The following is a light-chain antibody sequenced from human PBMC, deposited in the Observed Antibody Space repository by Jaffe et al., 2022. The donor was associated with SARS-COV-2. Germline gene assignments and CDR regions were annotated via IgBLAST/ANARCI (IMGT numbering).Light chain of an antibody. CDR2: AAS. CDR1: QSVSNY. Sequence: DIQMTQSPSSLSSSVGDRVTITCRASQSVSNYLNWYQQKPGKAPKLLIYAASTLQSGVPSRFSGSGSGTDFTLTISSLQHEDFATYYCQQSYTTPITFGQGTRLDIK. CDR3: QQSYTTPIT. V-gene: IGKV1-39*01. J-gene: IGKJ5*01.